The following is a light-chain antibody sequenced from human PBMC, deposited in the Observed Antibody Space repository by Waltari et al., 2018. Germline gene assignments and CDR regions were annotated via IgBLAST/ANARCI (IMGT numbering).Light chain of an antibody. CDR2: AAS. Sequence: IVLTHSPSPLSLSPGARATLSCRASQSISRYLAWYQQKPGQAPRLLIYAASSRDTGIPDRFSGSGSGTDFSLTISRLEAEDFAVYFCQNHERLPAVFGQGTKVEIK. CDR1: QSISRY. V-gene: IGKV3-20*01. J-gene: IGKJ1*01. CDR3: QNHERLPAV.